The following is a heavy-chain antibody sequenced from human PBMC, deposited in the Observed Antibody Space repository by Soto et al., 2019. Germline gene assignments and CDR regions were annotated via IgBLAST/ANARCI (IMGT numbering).Heavy chain of an antibody. V-gene: IGHV1-3*01. CDR1: GYTFTSYA. J-gene: IGHJ6*02. Sequence: ASVKVSCKASGYTFTSYAMHWVRQAPGQRLEWMGWINAGNGNTKYSQKFQGRVTITRDTSASTAYMELSSLRSEDTAVYYCEKDDWDQDFWSGTKQYYYGMDVWGQGTTVTVS. D-gene: IGHD3-3*01. CDR3: EKDDWDQDFWSGTKQYYYGMDV. CDR2: INAGNGNT.